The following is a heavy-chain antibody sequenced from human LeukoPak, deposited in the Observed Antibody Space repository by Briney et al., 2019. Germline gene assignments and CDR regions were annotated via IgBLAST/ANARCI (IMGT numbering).Heavy chain of an antibody. CDR1: GYSFTNYW. CDR2: IHPGDSDT. CDR3: ARHLSSSIWYNYNYYMDV. V-gene: IGHV5-51*01. J-gene: IGHJ6*03. Sequence: GESLKISCKGSGYSFTNYWIGWVRQMPGKGLEWMGIIHPGDSDTKYSPSFQGQVTISADKSISTAYLQWSSLEASDTAMYYCARHLSSSIWYNYNYYMDVWGKGTTVTVSS. D-gene: IGHD6-13*01.